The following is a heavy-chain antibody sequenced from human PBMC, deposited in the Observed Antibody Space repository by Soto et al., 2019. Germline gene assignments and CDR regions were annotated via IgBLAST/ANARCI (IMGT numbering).Heavy chain of an antibody. J-gene: IGHJ3*01. CDR2: INPSRGVT. Sequence: QVQLVQSGAEVKKPGASVRVSCKASADTFTSYYVHWVRQAPGQGPEWMGMINPSRGVTDYAQKFQGRVTLTRDTSTTTVYMELSCLRSEDTAIYYYTRSLITAAGTYAFDLWGQGTLVTVSS. CDR1: ADTFTSYY. CDR3: TRSLITAAGTYAFDL. D-gene: IGHD6-13*01. V-gene: IGHV1-46*03.